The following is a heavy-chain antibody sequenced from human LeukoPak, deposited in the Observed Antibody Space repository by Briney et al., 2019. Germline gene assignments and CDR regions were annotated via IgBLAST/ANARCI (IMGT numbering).Heavy chain of an antibody. V-gene: IGHV3-30*02. CDR1: GFTFSSYG. D-gene: IGHD3-9*01. J-gene: IGHJ6*02. CDR3: ARDDILTGYIYYYGMDV. CDR2: IRHDGSNK. Sequence: GGSLRLSCAASGFTFSSYGMYWVRQAPGKGLEWVAFIRHDGSNKYHADSVKGRFTISRDNSKNTLCLQMNSLKTEDTAVYYCARDDILTGYIYYYGMDVWGQGTTVTVSS.